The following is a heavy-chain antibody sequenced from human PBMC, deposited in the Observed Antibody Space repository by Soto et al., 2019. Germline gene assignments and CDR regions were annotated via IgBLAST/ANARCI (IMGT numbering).Heavy chain of an antibody. D-gene: IGHD6-13*01. CDR3: ARDNGQLVFGY. J-gene: IGHJ4*02. CDR2: INPGNGDT. Sequence: ASVKVSCKASGYTFTTYAMHWVRQAPGQSLEWMGWINPGNGDTKYSQEFQGRVTITRDTSASTAYMELSSLRSEDTAVYYCARDNGQLVFGYWGQVPLVTVSS. CDR1: GYTFTTYA. V-gene: IGHV1-3*01.